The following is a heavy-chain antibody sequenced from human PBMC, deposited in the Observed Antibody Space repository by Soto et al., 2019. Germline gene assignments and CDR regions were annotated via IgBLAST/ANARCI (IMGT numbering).Heavy chain of an antibody. CDR2: IYWDDDK. Sequence: QITLKASGPTLVKPTQTLTLTCTFSGFSLSTSEVGVGWSRQPPGKALEWLALIYWDDDKRYSPSLKTRLTIAKDTSKSQVVLTMTNMDPVDTATYYCAHRFDWYYFDYWGQGTLVTVSS. CDR1: GFSLSTSEVG. V-gene: IGHV2-5*02. CDR3: AHRFDWYYFDY. J-gene: IGHJ4*02. D-gene: IGHD3-9*01.